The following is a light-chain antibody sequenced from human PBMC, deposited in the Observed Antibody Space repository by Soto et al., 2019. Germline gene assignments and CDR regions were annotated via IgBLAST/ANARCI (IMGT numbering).Light chain of an antibody. V-gene: IGLV2-14*01. J-gene: IGLJ3*02. CDR1: SNDVGGYDY. CDR3: ASFTPSSTWL. Sequence: QSALTQPASLSGSLGQSITISCTGTSNDVGGYDYVSWYQQHPGKAPKVMIYEVTNRPSGVSNRFSGSRSGNTASLTISGLEDEDEDHYYCASFTPSSTWLFGGGTKLTVL. CDR2: EVT.